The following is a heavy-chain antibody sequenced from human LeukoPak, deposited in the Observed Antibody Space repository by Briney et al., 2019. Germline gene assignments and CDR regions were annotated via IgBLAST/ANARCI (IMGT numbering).Heavy chain of an antibody. CDR1: GFTFSSYA. Sequence: PGGSLRLSCAASGFTFSSYAMHWVRQAPGKGLEWVAVISYDGSNKYYAYSVKGRFTISRDNSKNTLYLQMNSLRAEDTAVYYCARDPGTYYYDSSGYAPSLYYYYMDVWGKGTTVTVSS. D-gene: IGHD3-22*01. CDR3: ARDPGTYYYDSSGYAPSLYYYYMDV. CDR2: ISYDGSNK. J-gene: IGHJ6*03. V-gene: IGHV3-30*04.